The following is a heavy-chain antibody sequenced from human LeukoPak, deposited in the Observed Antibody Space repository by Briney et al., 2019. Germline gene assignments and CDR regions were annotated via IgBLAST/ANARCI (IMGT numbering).Heavy chain of an antibody. V-gene: IGHV4-39*01. D-gene: IGHD5-24*01. CDR3: ARHPRDGATTYFDY. J-gene: IGHJ4*02. CDR1: GGSISSDTYY. Sequence: SETLSLTCTVSGGSISSDTYYWGWIRQPPGKGLEWIGSVYYSGSTYYNPSLKSRVTISVDTSKNQLSLKVTSVTAADTAVYYCARHPRDGATTYFDYWGQETLVTVSS. CDR2: VYYSGST.